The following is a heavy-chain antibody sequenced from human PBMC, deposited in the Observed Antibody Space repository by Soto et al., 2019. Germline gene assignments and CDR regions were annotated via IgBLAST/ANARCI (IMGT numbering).Heavy chain of an antibody. CDR3: VRPDSTGYYVY. J-gene: IGHJ4*02. CDR2: IDPSDSQT. D-gene: IGHD3-22*01. V-gene: IGHV5-10-1*01. CDR1: GYSFAGYW. Sequence: GESLKISCKGSGYSFAGYWITWVRQKPGKGLEWMGRIDPSDSQTYYSPSFRGHVTISVTKSISTAYLQWSSLKASDTAMYYCVRPDSTGYYVYWGQGTLVTVSS.